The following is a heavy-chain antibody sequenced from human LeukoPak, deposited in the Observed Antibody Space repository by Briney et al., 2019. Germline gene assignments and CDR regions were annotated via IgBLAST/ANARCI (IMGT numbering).Heavy chain of an antibody. CDR2: ISWNCGSA. Sequence: GGSLRLSCAASGFNFYDYGMTWVRQAPGKGLEWVSGISWNCGSAGYAASVKGRFTISRDNAKTSLYLQMNSLRAEDTALYYCARGSSFSNYWGQGTLVTVSS. CDR1: GFNFYDYG. J-gene: IGHJ4*02. D-gene: IGHD3-3*02. V-gene: IGHV3-20*04. CDR3: ARGSSFSNY.